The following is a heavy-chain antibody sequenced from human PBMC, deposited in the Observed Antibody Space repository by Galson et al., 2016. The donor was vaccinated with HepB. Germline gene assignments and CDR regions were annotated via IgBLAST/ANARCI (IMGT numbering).Heavy chain of an antibody. Sequence: SETLSLTCAVSVGSISSEKWWTWVRQPPGKGLEWVGEINHSGRTAYSPSLKSRLTISVDKSKNQFSLKLTSVTAADTAVYYCASRPTRSNSGGLDYWGQGTLVTVSS. V-gene: IGHV4-4*02. CDR1: VGSISSEKW. CDR3: ASRPTRSNSGGLDY. J-gene: IGHJ4*02. CDR2: INHSGRT. D-gene: IGHD2/OR15-2a*01.